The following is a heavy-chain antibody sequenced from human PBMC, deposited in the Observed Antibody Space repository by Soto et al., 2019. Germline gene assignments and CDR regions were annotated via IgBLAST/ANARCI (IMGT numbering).Heavy chain of an antibody. D-gene: IGHD1-1*01. CDR3: VREGGSLAFDS. CDR2: ISYTSTTI. V-gene: IGHV3-48*03. CDR1: GLTFSTDE. J-gene: IGHJ4*02. Sequence: EVQLVASGGDLVPPGGSLRLSCAVSGLTFSTDEMNWVRQAPGKGLEWLAYISYTSTTIKYADSVKGRFAVSRDNAKKSLYLQMNNLRVEDTAIYYCVREGGSLAFDSWCQGTLVTVSS.